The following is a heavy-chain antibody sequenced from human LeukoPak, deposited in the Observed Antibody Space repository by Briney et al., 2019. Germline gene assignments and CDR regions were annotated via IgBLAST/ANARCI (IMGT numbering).Heavy chain of an antibody. D-gene: IGHD1-1*01. CDR2: IYYSGST. V-gene: IGHV4-30-4*01. CDR3: ARDRTDYYGMDV. J-gene: IGHJ6*02. CDR1: GGSLSSGDYY. Sequence: PSETLSLTCTVSGGSLSSGDYYWSWIRQPPGKGLEWIGYIYYSGSTYYNPSLKSRVTISVDTSKNQFSLKLSSVTAADTAEYYCARDRTDYYGMDVWGQGTTVTVSS.